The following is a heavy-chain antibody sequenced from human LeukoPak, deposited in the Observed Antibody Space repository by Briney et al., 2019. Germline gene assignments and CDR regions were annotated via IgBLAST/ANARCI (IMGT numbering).Heavy chain of an antibody. CDR1: GGSFSGYY. Sequence: SETLSLTCAVYGGSFSGYYWSWIRQPPGKGLEWIGYIYHSASTYYNPSLKSRVTISVDRSKNQFSLKLSSVTAADTAVYYCARRFLEWLYNWFDPWGQGTLVTVSS. CDR2: IYHSAST. D-gene: IGHD3-3*01. CDR3: ARRFLEWLYNWFDP. V-gene: IGHV4-34*01. J-gene: IGHJ5*02.